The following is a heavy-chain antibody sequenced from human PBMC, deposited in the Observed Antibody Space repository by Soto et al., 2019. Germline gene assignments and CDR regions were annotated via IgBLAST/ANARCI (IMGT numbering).Heavy chain of an antibody. CDR2: MYYSWTT. V-gene: IGHV4-39*01. CDR3: AVVDSTGNWFDP. CDR1: GGSISSSDFY. D-gene: IGHD2-15*01. Sequence: PSETLSLTCTVSGGSISSSDFYWGWLRQPPGKGLDFIGSMYYSWTTYYNPSLKNRITISVDTSKNQFSLKCISWTAAETAVYYCAVVDSTGNWFDPWGQGALVTVSS. J-gene: IGHJ5*02.